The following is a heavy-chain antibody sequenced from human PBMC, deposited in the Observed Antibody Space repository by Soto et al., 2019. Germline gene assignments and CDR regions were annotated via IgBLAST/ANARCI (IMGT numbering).Heavy chain of an antibody. V-gene: IGHV3-23*01. CDR2: ISSRGGDT. CDR3: AKDLFPALSGKDYYYGLDV. Sequence: EMKLLESGGGLVQPGGSLRLSCAASGFPFSDYAMSWVRQAPGKGLQWVSVISSRGGDTYYADSVRGRFTISRDNSKSTLSLQMNSLRAENTAIYYWAKDLFPALSGKDYYYGLDVWGPGTTVTVSS. CDR1: GFPFSDYA. J-gene: IGHJ6*02. D-gene: IGHD1-20*01.